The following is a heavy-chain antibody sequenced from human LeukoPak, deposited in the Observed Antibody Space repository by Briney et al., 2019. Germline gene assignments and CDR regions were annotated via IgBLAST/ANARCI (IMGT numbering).Heavy chain of an antibody. D-gene: IGHD5-12*01. Sequence: PSETLSLTCAVSGYSISGGYYWGWIRPPPGKGLEWIGSIFHSGSTYYNPSLKSRVTISVDTSKNQFSLKLRSVTAADTAVYYCARRATTDYYFDNWGQGTLVTVSS. J-gene: IGHJ4*02. V-gene: IGHV4-38-2*01. CDR3: ARRATTDYYFDN. CDR2: IFHSGST. CDR1: GYSISGGYY.